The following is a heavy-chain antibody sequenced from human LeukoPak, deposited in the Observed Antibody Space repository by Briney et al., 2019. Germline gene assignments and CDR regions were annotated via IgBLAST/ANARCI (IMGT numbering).Heavy chain of an antibody. V-gene: IGHV1-2*02. J-gene: IGHJ5*02. CDR3: ARDRFRIAVAGPRNWFDP. D-gene: IGHD6-19*01. CDR1: GYTFNGYY. CDR2: INPNNGGT. Sequence: ASVKVSCKSSGYTFNGYYMHWVRQAPGQGLEWMGWINPNNGGTKYAQKFQGRVTMTRDTSISTAYMELSRLRSDDAAVYYCARDRFRIAVAGPRNWFDPWGQGTLVTVSS.